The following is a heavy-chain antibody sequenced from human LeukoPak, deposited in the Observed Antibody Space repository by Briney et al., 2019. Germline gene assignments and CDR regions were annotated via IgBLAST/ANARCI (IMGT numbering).Heavy chain of an antibody. Sequence: GGSLRLSCVVSGFTLSSHWMTWVRQAPGKGLEWVANINQDGSEKYSVDSVRGRFTISRDNAKNSLYLQMNSLRAEDTAVYYCATYDAFDIWGQGTMVTVSS. V-gene: IGHV3-7*02. J-gene: IGHJ3*02. CDR1: GFTLSSHW. CDR2: INQDGSEK. CDR3: ATYDAFDI.